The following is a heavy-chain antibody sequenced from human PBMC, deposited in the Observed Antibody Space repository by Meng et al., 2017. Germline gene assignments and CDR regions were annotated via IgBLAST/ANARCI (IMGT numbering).Heavy chain of an antibody. V-gene: IGHV1-2*06. CDR1: GHNFPDYY. J-gene: IGHJ4*02. CDR2: IDPKNGDT. Sequence: QVQWVQSGAEVKKPGASVKVSCKPSGHNFPDYYIHWGRQAPGQGLEWMGRIDPKNGDTHYAQKFQGRVTMTGDTSISTAYMDLSGLRSDDTAVYYCARDEDISAAGKLFGDYWGQGTLVTVSS. D-gene: IGHD6-13*01. CDR3: ARDEDISAAGKLFGDY.